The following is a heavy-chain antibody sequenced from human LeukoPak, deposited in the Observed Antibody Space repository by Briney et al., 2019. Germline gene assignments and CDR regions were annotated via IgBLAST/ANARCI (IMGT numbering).Heavy chain of an antibody. J-gene: IGHJ2*01. CDR3: ASFTPYSLVPPTSDWYFDL. CDR2: INPNSGGT. V-gene: IGHV1-2*02. D-gene: IGHD6-13*01. Sequence: ASVKVSCKASGYTFTGYYMHWVRQAPGQGLEWMGWINPNSGGTNYAQNFQCRVTMTRDTSISTAYMELSRLRSDDTALYYCASFTPYSLVPPTSDWYFDLWGRGTLVTVSS. CDR1: GYTFTGYY.